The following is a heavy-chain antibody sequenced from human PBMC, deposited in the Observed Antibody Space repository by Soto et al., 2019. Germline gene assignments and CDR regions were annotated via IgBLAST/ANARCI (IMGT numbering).Heavy chain of an antibody. J-gene: IGHJ3*01. V-gene: IGHV3-9*01. CDR2: ISWKGDRV. CDR1: GFTFEDQA. D-gene: IGHD3-3*01. Sequence: HPGGSLRLSCVASGFTFEDQAMQWVRQAPGKGLEWVSGISWKGDRVGYADSVKGRFTISRDNAKNSLVLQMNSLRAEDTAFYFCVRDTYYDFWSGPGGPFDLWGPGTMVTRLL. CDR3: VRDTYYDFWSGPGGPFDL.